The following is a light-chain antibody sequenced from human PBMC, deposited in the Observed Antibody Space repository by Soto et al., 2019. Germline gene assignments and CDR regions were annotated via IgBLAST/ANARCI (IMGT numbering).Light chain of an antibody. CDR3: QSYDSSLSGSGV. J-gene: IGLJ3*02. CDR1: YSNIGAGYE. Sequence: QSVLTQPPSVSGAPGQRVTISCTGSYSNIGAGYEVHWYQQIPGTAPKILISGHNNRHSGVPDRFFGSKSGTSASLTIIGLQAEDEADYYCQSYDSSLSGSGVFGGGTKLTVL. V-gene: IGLV1-40*01. CDR2: GHN.